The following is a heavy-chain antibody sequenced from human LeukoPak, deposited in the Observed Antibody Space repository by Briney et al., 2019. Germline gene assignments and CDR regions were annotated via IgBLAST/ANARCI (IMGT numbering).Heavy chain of an antibody. V-gene: IGHV4-61*02. D-gene: IGHD3-3*01. CDR1: GGSISSGSYY. Sequence: SETLSLTCTVSGGSISSGSYYWSWIRQPAGKGLEWIGRIYTSGSTNYNPSLKSRVTISVDTSKNQFSLKLSSVTAADTAVYYCARGFLEWLYLDYWGQGALVTVSS. J-gene: IGHJ4*02. CDR2: IYTSGST. CDR3: ARGFLEWLYLDY.